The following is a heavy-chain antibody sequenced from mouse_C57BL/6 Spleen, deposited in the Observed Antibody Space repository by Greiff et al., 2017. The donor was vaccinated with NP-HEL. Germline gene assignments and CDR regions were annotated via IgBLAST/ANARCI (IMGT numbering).Heavy chain of an antibody. CDR3: ARGIYGRDFDV. V-gene: IGHV1-69*01. Sequence: VQLHQPGAELVMPGASVKLSCKASGYTFTSYWMHWVKQRPGQGLEWIGEIDPSDSYTNYNQKFKGKSTLTVDKSSSTAYMQLSSLTSEDSAVYYCARGIYGRDFDVWGTGTTVTVSS. D-gene: IGHD1-1*01. J-gene: IGHJ1*03. CDR1: GYTFTSYW. CDR2: IDPSDSYT.